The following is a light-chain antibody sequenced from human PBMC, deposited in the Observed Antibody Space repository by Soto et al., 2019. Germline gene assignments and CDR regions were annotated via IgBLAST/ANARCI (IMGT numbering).Light chain of an antibody. CDR3: AAWDDSLNGVL. V-gene: IGLV1-44*01. J-gene: IGLJ2*01. CDR2: NNN. CDR1: SSNIGVNT. Sequence: QSVLTQPPSASGTSGQSVTISCSGSSSNIGVNTVSWYQQLPGTAPKLLIQNNNQRPSGVPDRFSGSKSGTSASLVLSGLQSDDEAEYYCAAWDDSLNGVLFGGGTKVTVL.